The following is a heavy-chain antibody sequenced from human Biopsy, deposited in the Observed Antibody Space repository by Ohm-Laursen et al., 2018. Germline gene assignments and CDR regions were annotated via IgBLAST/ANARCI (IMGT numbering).Heavy chain of an antibody. D-gene: IGHD4-17*01. V-gene: IGHV1-69*13. J-gene: IGHJ5*02. CDR2: IIPLFGAP. CDR3: ARLAQIYGDSPFDP. CDR1: GAIFSNYA. Sequence: SVKVSCKASGAIFSNYAITWVRQAPGQGLEWMGGIIPLFGAPNYAQKFQGRLTITADESKSTTYMELSSLRSEDTAVYYCARLAQIYGDSPFDPWGQGTLVTVS.